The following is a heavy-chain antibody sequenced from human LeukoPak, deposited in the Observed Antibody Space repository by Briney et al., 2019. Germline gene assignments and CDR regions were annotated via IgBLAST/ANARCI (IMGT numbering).Heavy chain of an antibody. D-gene: IGHD1-1*01. CDR3: ARGTTYYFDY. V-gene: IGHV1-69*04. J-gene: IGHJ4*02. CDR1: GGTFSSYA. Sequence: SGKVSCKASGGTFSSYAISWVRQAPGQGLEWMGRIIPILGIANYAQQFQGRVTITADKSTSTAYMELSSLRSEDTAVYYCARGTTYYFDYWGQGTLVTVSS. CDR2: IIPILGIA.